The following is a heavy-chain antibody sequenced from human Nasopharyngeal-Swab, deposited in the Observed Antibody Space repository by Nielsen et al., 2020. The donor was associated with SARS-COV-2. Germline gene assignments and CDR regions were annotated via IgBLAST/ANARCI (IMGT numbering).Heavy chain of an antibody. Sequence: SETLSLTCTVSGGAISGSTYYWGWIRQSPGKGLEWIANIYYTGNTYYNPSLRSRATISVDTSRSQFSLTLTSMTAADRGVYYCARTNTERPNFDSWGQGTLVTVSS. V-gene: IGHV4-39*01. CDR1: GGAISGSTYY. J-gene: IGHJ4*02. D-gene: IGHD2-8*01. CDR2: IYYTGNT. CDR3: ARTNTERPNFDS.